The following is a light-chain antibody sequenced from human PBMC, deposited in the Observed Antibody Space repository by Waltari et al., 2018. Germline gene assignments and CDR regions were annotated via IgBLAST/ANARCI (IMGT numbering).Light chain of an antibody. CDR3: QKYGTVPAT. V-gene: IGKV3D-20*01. CDR1: QNVERN. CDR2: DAS. J-gene: IGKJ1*01. Sequence: ASQNVERNLDLLQQKTGLAPSLLIYDASRSANGIPDRFSGSGSGTDFSLTISRLQPEDCAVYYCQKYGTVPATFGQGTKGEIK.